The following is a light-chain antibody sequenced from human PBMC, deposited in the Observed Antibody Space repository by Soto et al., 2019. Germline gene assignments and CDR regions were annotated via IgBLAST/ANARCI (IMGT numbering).Light chain of an antibody. V-gene: IGLV2-23*03. CDR2: EGS. CDR1: VSDVGSYNF. J-gene: IGLJ1*01. CDR3: CSYAGGYIFV. Sequence: QSALTQPASVAGSPGRSITISCTGTVSDVGSYNFVSWYQQHPGKAPKLIIYEGSRRASGVSNRFSGSKSGSTASLTISGLQGEDEADYYCCSYAGGYIFVFGTGTKVTVL.